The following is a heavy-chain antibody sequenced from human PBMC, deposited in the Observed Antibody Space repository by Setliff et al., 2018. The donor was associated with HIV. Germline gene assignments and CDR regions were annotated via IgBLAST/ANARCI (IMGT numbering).Heavy chain of an antibody. CDR3: ARDSSSWYEFYFDC. J-gene: IGHJ4*02. CDR1: GFTFSDYY. CDR2: ISSSGTTT. D-gene: IGHD6-13*01. Sequence: GGSLRLSCAASGFTFSDYYMSWVRQAPGKGLEWLSYISSSGTTTYYADSVKGRFTISRDNAKNSLYLQMNSLRAEDTAVYYCARDSSSWYEFYFDCWGQGTLVTVSS. V-gene: IGHV3-11*04.